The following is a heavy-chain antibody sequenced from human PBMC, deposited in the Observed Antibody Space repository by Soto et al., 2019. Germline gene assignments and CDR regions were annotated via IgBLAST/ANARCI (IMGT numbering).Heavy chain of an antibody. Sequence: LRLSCAASGFTFSSYAMHWVRQAPGKGLERVAIISYDGSNKYYADSVKGRFTISRDNSKNTLYLQMNSLRAEDTAVYYCARGGLRFFEWLADGKDVWGQGTTVTVSS. CDR3: ARGGLRFFEWLADGKDV. CDR2: ISYDGSNK. J-gene: IGHJ6*02. CDR1: GFTFSSYA. V-gene: IGHV3-30-3*01. D-gene: IGHD3-3*01.